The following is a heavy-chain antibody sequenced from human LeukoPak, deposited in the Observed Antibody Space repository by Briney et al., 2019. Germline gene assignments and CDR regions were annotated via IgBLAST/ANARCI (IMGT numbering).Heavy chain of an antibody. CDR3: AKVLGSGSFNWFDP. D-gene: IGHD3-10*01. Sequence: PGGSLRLSCAASGFTFSSYGMSWVRQAPGEGLEWVSAISGSGGSTYYADSVKGRFTISRDNSKNTLYLQMNSLRAEDTAVYYCAKVLGSGSFNWFDPWGQGTLVTVSS. CDR2: ISGSGGST. V-gene: IGHV3-23*01. J-gene: IGHJ5*02. CDR1: GFTFSSYG.